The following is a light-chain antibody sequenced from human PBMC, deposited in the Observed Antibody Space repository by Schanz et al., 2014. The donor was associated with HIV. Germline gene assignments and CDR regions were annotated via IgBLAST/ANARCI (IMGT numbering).Light chain of an antibody. Sequence: EAVLTQSPATLSVYPGERVTLSCRTTQIISTSLAWYQQRPGQPPRLLVYGASSRAAGIPDRFSGSGSGTDFTLTINRLEPEDFAVYYCQQYGSSPITFGQGTRLEIK. J-gene: IGKJ5*01. CDR2: GAS. V-gene: IGKV3-20*01. CDR3: QQYGSSPIT. CDR1: QIISTS.